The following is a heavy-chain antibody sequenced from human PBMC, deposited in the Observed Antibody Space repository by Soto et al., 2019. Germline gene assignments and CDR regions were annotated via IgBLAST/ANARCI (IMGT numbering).Heavy chain of an antibody. CDR2: IGARGFPI. Sequence: EVQLVESGGGVMQPGGSLRLSCAASGLDFGVYPMNWVRQAPGKGLEWVSYIGARGFPIYYADSVRGRFAMSRDNANNSVFLQMDSLSAEYTAQYFCATEPFDYWGRGALVTVSS. CDR3: ATEPFDY. J-gene: IGHJ4*02. CDR1: GLDFGVYP. V-gene: IGHV3-48*04.